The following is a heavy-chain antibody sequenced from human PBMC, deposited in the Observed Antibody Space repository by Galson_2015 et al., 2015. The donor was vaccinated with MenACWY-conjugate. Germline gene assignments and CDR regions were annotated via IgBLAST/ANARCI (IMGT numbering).Heavy chain of an antibody. J-gene: IGHJ4*02. Sequence: LRLSCAVSGFPFRRYWMHWVRQAPGTGLEWVADIKPDGREKYYADSVKGRFTISRDNVKNSLYLQMNSLRAEDTAVYYCASEDYYYDSSSRRKLSMDYWGQGTLVTVSS. CDR2: IKPDGREK. CDR3: ASEDYYYDSSSRRKLSMDY. V-gene: IGHV3-7*03. CDR1: GFPFRRYW. D-gene: IGHD2-2*01.